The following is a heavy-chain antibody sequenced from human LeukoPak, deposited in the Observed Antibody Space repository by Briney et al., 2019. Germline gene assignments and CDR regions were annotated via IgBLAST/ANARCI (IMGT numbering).Heavy chain of an antibody. D-gene: IGHD5-18*01. J-gene: IGHJ5*02. CDR2: ISAYNGNT. V-gene: IGHV1-18*01. Sequence: GASVKVSCKASGYTFTRYGISWVRQAPGQGLEWVGWISAYNGNTNYAQKLQGRVTMTTDTSTSTAYMELRSLRSDDTAVYYCARDVRGYSYGYWFDPWGQGTLVTVSS. CDR3: ARDVRGYSYGYWFDP. CDR1: GYTFTRYG.